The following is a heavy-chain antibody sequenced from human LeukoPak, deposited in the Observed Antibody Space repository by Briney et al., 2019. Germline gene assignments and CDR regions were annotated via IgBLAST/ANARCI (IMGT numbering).Heavy chain of an antibody. V-gene: IGHV4-59*01. D-gene: IGHD6-19*01. Sequence: SETLSLTCTVSGGSISSYYWSWIRQPPGKGLEWIGYIYYSGSTNYNPSLKSRVTISVDTSKNQFSLKLSSVTAADTAVYYCARDRGTAVAGMSWFDPWGQGTLVTVSS. CDR3: ARDRGTAVAGMSWFDP. CDR1: GGSISSYY. CDR2: IYYSGST. J-gene: IGHJ5*02.